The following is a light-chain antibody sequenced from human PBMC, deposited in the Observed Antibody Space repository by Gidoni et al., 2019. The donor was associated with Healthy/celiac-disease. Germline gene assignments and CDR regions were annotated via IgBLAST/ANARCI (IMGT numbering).Light chain of an antibody. CDR2: LGS. Sequence: DIVMTQSPLSLPVTPGEPASTSFRPSYSLLHSNGCNYLDWYLQKPGQSPHLLIYLGSNRASGVPDRFSGRGSGTDFTLKISRVEAEDVGVYYCMQALQTPFTFXPXTKVDIK. J-gene: IGKJ3*01. CDR3: MQALQTPFT. V-gene: IGKV2-28*01. CDR1: YSLLHSNGCNY.